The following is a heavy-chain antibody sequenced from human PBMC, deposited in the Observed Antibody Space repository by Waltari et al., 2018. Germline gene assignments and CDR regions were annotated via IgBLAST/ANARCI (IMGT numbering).Heavy chain of an antibody. D-gene: IGHD6-19*01. CDR1: GFPFSSSA. V-gene: IGHV3-30-3*01. CDR2: ISYDGSNK. CDR3: ATHRIAVAGLTDY. J-gene: IGHJ4*02. Sequence: QVQLVESGGGVVQPGRSLRLSCAASGFPFSSSAMHLVRQAPGKGLEWVAVISYDGSNKYYADSVKGRFTISRDNSKNTLYLQMNSLRAEDTAVYYCATHRIAVAGLTDYWGQGTLVTVSS.